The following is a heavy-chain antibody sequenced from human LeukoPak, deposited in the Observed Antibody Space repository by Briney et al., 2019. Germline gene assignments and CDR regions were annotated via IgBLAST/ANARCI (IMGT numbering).Heavy chain of an antibody. V-gene: IGHV3-66*01. Sequence: PGRSLRLSCAASGFTFSSYAMHWVRQAPGKGLEWVSVIYSGGTTYYADSVKGRFTISRDNPKNTLYLQMNSLRAEDTAVYYCARTTTFAPHFDYWGQGTLVTVSS. D-gene: IGHD1-1*01. J-gene: IGHJ4*02. CDR2: IYSGGTT. CDR1: GFTFSSYA. CDR3: ARTTTFAPHFDY.